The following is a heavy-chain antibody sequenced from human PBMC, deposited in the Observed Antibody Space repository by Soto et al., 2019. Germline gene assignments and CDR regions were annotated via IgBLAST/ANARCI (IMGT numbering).Heavy chain of an antibody. D-gene: IGHD1-26*01. CDR3: ARESVGGSYFDY. CDR1: GGSISSYY. Sequence: SETLSLTCTVSGGSISSYYWSWIRQPPGKGLEWIGYIYYSGSTNYNPSLKSRVTISVDTSKNQFSLKLSSVTAADTAVYYCARESVGGSYFDYWGQGTLVTVSS. J-gene: IGHJ4*02. V-gene: IGHV4-59*01. CDR2: IYYSGST.